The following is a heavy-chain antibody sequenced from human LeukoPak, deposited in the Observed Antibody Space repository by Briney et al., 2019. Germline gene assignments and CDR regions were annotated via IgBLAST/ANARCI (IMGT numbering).Heavy chain of an antibody. CDR2: IYYSGST. CDR1: GGSISSYY. D-gene: IGHD3-3*01. J-gene: IGHJ4*02. V-gene: IGHV4-59*01. CDR3: AMLPYDFWSGYYRDY. Sequence: PSETLSLTCTVSGGSISSYYWSWIRQPPGKGLEWIGYIYYSGSTNYNPSLKSRVTISVDTSKNQFSLKLSSVTAADTAVYYCAMLPYDFWSGYYRDYWGQGTLVTVSS.